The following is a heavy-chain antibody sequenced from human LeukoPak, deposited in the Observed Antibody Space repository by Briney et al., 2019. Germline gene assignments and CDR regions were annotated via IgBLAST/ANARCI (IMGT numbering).Heavy chain of an antibody. D-gene: IGHD2-2*01. CDR2: IYYSGST. CDR1: GGSISSSSYY. CDR3: APMGVPAATLLGIYNWFDP. Sequence: SETLSLTCTVSGGSISSSSYYWGWIRQPPGKGLEWIGSIYYSGSTYYNPSLKSRVTISVDTSKNQFSLKPSSVTAADTAVYYCAPMGVPAATLLGIYNWFDPWGQGTLVTVSS. J-gene: IGHJ5*02. V-gene: IGHV4-39*01.